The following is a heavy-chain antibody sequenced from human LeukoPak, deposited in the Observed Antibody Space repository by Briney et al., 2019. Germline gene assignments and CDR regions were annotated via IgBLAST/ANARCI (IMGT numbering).Heavy chain of an antibody. V-gene: IGHV1-46*01. CDR1: GYTFTSYY. CDR2: IHPTVGDT. J-gene: IGHJ3*02. CDR3: ARYGFSSVWQGGWHAFDI. D-gene: IGHD6-25*01. Sequence: ASVKVSCKASGYTFTSYYLHWVRQAPGQGLEWMGKIHPTVGDTTYAQKFQGRVTMTRDMSTGTVYMDLSSLRSEDTAVYYCARYGFSSVWQGGWHAFDIWGQGTTVTVSS.